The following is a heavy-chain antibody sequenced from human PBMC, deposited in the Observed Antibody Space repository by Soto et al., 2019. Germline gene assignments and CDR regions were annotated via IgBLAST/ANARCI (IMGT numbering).Heavy chain of an antibody. Sequence: SETLSLTCIVSGDSVTSGSYYWTWLRQPPGKGLEWIGYISYTGRTKYNPSLQSRVTISVDTSKNDFSLNLSSVTAADTAVYFCAREWGLLPYYVMNVWGQGTAVTVSS. CDR1: GDSVTSGSYY. D-gene: IGHD7-27*01. CDR3: AREWGLLPYYVMNV. J-gene: IGHJ6*02. CDR2: ISYTGRT. V-gene: IGHV4-61*03.